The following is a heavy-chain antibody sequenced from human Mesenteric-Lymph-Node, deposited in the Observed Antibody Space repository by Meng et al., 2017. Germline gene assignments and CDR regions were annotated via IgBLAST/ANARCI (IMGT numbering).Heavy chain of an antibody. Sequence: GESLKISCAASGFTFSSYAMSWVRQAPGKGLEWVSAISGSGGSTYYADSVEGRFTISRDNSKNTLYLQMNSLRAEDTAVYYCATKTGSAAFDIWGQGTMVTVSS. V-gene: IGHV3-23*01. CDR1: GFTFSSYA. D-gene: IGHD2-15*01. CDR3: ATKTGSAAFDI. CDR2: ISGSGGST. J-gene: IGHJ3*02.